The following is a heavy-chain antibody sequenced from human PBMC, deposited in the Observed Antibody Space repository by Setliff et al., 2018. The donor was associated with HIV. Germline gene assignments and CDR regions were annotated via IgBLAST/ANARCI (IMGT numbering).Heavy chain of an antibody. J-gene: IGHJ3*02. Sequence: SVKVSCKASGGTFSNYAISWVRQAPGQGLEWMGGILPIFGTPNYAQKFQGRVTITADISTSTAYMELSSLRSEDTAVYYCARDREAEGDAFDIWGQGTMVTVSS. CDR1: GGTFSNYA. CDR2: ILPIFGTP. CDR3: ARDREAEGDAFDI. D-gene: IGHD3-10*01. V-gene: IGHV1-69*06.